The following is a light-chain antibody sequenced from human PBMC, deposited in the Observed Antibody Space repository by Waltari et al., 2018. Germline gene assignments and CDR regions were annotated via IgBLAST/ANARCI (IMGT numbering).Light chain of an antibody. CDR1: QSLRSN. V-gene: IGKV3-15*01. J-gene: IGKJ2*01. Sequence: EIVMTQSPATLSVSPGERATLSCRASQSLRSNLAWYQQKPGQAPRLLIYGASTRATGIPARFSGSGSGTDFTLTISSLEPEDFGVYYCQQRVSWPVTFGQGTKLEIK. CDR2: GAS. CDR3: QQRVSWPVT.